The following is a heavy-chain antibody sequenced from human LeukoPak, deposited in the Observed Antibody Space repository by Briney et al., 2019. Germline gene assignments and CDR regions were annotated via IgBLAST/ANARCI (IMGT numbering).Heavy chain of an antibody. CDR1: GFTFSSYA. Sequence: GGSPRLSCAASGFTFSSYAMSWVRQAPGKGLEWVSAISGSGGSTYYADSVKGRFTISRDNSKNALYLQMNSLRAEDTAVYYCAKDLEGVGATTVICAFDIWGQGTMVTVSS. CDR3: AKDLEGVGATTVICAFDI. CDR2: ISGSGGST. J-gene: IGHJ3*02. D-gene: IGHD1-26*01. V-gene: IGHV3-23*01.